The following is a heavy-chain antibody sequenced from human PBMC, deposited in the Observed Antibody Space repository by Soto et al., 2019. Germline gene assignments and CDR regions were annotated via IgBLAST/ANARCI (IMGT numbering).Heavy chain of an antibody. CDR3: AKDLDLERRGTFDI. CDR2: ISGNSGSI. CDR1: GFAFDDYA. Sequence: EVQLVESGGGLVQPGRSLRLSCAASGFAFDDYAMHWVRQAPGKGLEWGSGISGNSGSIGYADSVKGRFTISRDNAKNSLYLQMNSLRAEDTALYYCAKDLDLERRGTFDIWGQGTMVTVSS. J-gene: IGHJ3*02. D-gene: IGHD1-1*01. V-gene: IGHV3-9*01.